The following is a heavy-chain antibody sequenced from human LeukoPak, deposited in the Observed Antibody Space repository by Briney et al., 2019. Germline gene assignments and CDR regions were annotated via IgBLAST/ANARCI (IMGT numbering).Heavy chain of an antibody. D-gene: IGHD3-9*01. V-gene: IGHV4-39*01. CDR2: IYYSGST. CDR1: GGSISSSSCY. Sequence: SETLSLTCTVSGGSISSSSCYWGWIRQPPGKGLEWIGSIYYSGSTYYNPSLKSRVTISVDTSKNQFSLKLSSVTAADTAVYYCARNHYDILTGYYHYYYGMDVWGQGTTVTVSS. CDR3: ARNHYDILTGYYHYYYGMDV. J-gene: IGHJ6*02.